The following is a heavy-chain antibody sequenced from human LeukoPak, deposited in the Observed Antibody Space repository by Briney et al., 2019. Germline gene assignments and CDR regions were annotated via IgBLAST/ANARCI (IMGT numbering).Heavy chain of an antibody. J-gene: IGHJ4*02. CDR3: AKGVGSGWYAVYFDY. CDR2: ISDSGGST. V-gene: IGHV3-23*01. Sequence: GGSLRLSCAASGFTFSSYAMSWVRQAPGKGLEWASAISDSGGSTYYADSVKDRFTISRDNSKNTLYLQMNSLRAEDTAVYYCAKGVGSGWYAVYFDYWGQGTLVTVSS. D-gene: IGHD6-19*01. CDR1: GFTFSSYA.